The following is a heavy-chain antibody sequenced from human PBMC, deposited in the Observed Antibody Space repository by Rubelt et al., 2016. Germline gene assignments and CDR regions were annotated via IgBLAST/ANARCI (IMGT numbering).Heavy chain of an antibody. Sequence: QVQLLQPGAEVKKPASSVKVSCQASRYTFTKYFTQWVRQAPGHGLEWMGWISAYNGKTNYAQKLAGRVTMTRDTSTSTACMELSSLRSEDTAVYYCARMVDDSWSDYNNWLDPWGQGTLVTVSS. J-gene: IGHJ5*02. CDR2: ISAYNGKT. D-gene: IGHD3-3*01. CDR3: ARMVDDSWSDYNNWLDP. CDR1: RYTFTKYF. V-gene: IGHV1-18*04.